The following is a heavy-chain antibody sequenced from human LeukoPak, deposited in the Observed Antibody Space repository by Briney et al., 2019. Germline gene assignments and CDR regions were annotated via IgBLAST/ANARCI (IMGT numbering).Heavy chain of an antibody. J-gene: IGHJ4*02. CDR3: AKDRRNFWSGYYVFDY. V-gene: IGHV3-21*04. D-gene: IGHD3-3*01. Sequence: GGSLRLSCAASGFTFSSYSMNWVRQAPGKGLEWVSSISSSSSYIYYADSVKGRFTISRDNAKNSLYLQMNSLRAEDTAVYYCAKDRRNFWSGYYVFDYWGQGTLVTVSS. CDR1: GFTFSSYS. CDR2: ISSSSSYI.